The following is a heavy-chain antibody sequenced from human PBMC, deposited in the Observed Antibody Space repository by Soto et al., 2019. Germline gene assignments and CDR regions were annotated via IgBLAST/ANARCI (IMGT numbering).Heavy chain of an antibody. CDR2: INPNSGGT. CDR3: ARGSGGAWHYTSTGWYDY. V-gene: IGHV1-2*04. CDR1: GYTFTGYY. D-gene: IGHD6-19*01. Sequence: GASVKVSCKASGYTFTGYYMHWVRQAPGQGLEWMGWINPNSGGTNYAQKFQGWVTMTRDTSISTAYMELSRLRSDDTAVYYCARGSGGAWHYTSTGWYDYSGQGTLVTVSS. J-gene: IGHJ4*02.